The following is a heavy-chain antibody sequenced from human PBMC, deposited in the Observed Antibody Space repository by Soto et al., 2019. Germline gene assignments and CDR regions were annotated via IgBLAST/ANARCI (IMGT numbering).Heavy chain of an antibody. D-gene: IGHD4-17*01. Sequence: QVQLQESGPGLVKPSQTLSLTCTVSGGSISSGGYYWSWIRQHPGKGLEWIGYIYYSGSTYYNPSLKSRVTISVDTPKNPFSLKLSSVTAADTAVYYCAGGRAYGAYHADYWGQGTLVTVSS. CDR3: AGGRAYGAYHADY. CDR2: IYYSGST. V-gene: IGHV4-31*03. CDR1: GGSISSGGYY. J-gene: IGHJ4*02.